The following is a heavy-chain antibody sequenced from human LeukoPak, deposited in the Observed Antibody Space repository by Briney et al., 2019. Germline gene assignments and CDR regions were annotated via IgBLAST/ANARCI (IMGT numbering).Heavy chain of an antibody. CDR2: ISSSSSYI. CDR3: ARDQSLRYFDWPGELDY. Sequence: PGGSLRLSCAASGFTFSSYSMNWVRQAPGKGLEWVSSISSSSSYIYYADSVKGRFTISRDNAKNSLYLQMNSLRAEDTAVYYCARDQSLRYFDWPGELDYWGQGTLVTVSS. V-gene: IGHV3-21*01. CDR1: GFTFSSYS. D-gene: IGHD3-9*01. J-gene: IGHJ4*02.